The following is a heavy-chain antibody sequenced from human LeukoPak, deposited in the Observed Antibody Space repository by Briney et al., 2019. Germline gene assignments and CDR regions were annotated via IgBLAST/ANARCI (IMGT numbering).Heavy chain of an antibody. V-gene: IGHV1-2*04. CDR2: ISPNSGGT. CDR3: AREREIRYCSGGSCYSEGGYYYYYGMDV. CDR1: GYTFTSYG. D-gene: IGHD2-15*01. Sequence: ASVNVSRKPSGYTFTSYGIRWVRQAPGQGLEWMGWISPNSGGTNYAQKFRGWVTMTRDTSISTAYMELSRLRSDDTAVYYCAREREIRYCSGGSCYSEGGYYYYYGMDVWGQGATVTVSS. J-gene: IGHJ6*02.